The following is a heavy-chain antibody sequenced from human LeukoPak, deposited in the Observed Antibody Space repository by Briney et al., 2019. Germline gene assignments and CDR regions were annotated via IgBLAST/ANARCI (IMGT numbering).Heavy chain of an antibody. J-gene: IGHJ4*02. D-gene: IGHD3-22*01. CDR1: GGSISTNY. Sequence: PSETLSLTCTVSGGSISTNYWSWIRQPAGKGLEWIGRIYNSGNTNYSPSLESRVTMSADTSKNRFSLKLSSVTAADTAVYYCARGTFGSSGYYLFDYWGQGTLVTVSS. V-gene: IGHV4-4*07. CDR2: IYNSGNT. CDR3: ARGTFGSSGYYLFDY.